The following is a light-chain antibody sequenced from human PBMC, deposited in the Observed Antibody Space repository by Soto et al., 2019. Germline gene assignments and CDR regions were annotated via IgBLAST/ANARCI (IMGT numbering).Light chain of an antibody. Sequence: DLVMTQSPDSVAVSLGERATINCKSSQSVFYSSNNKNYLAWYQKKPGQPPKLLIYWASTRESGVPDRFSGSGSGTDFTLTISSLQAEDVAVYYCQQYYDTPYTFGQGTRLEI. CDR3: QQYYDTPYT. CDR1: QSVFYSSNNKNY. J-gene: IGKJ2*01. CDR2: WAS. V-gene: IGKV4-1*01.